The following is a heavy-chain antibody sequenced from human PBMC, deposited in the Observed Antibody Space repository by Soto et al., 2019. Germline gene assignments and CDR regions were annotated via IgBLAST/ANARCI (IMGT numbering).Heavy chain of an antibody. J-gene: IGHJ6*02. V-gene: IGHV4-61*01. CDR1: GGSVSSGSYY. CDR3: ARVGEKAAAPPDFDYYYGMDV. CDR2: IYYSGST. D-gene: IGHD6-13*01. Sequence: SETLSLTCTVSGGSVSSGSYYWSWIRQPPGKGLEWIGYIYYSGSTNYNPSLKSRVTISVDTSKNQFSLKLSSVTAADTAVYYCARVGEKAAAPPDFDYYYGMDVWGQGTTVTVSS.